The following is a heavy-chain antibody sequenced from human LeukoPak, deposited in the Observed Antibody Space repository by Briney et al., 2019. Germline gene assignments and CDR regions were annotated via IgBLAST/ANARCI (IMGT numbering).Heavy chain of an antibody. Sequence: GGSLRLSCAAAGLTFSRYWMHWVRQAPGKGLEWVSRINSDGSSTTYADSVKGRFTISRDNAKNSLYLQMNSLRAEDTAVYYCARRTSGAFAIWGQGTKVTVSS. CDR2: INSDGSST. J-gene: IGHJ3*02. V-gene: IGHV3-74*01. CDR3: ARRTSGAFAI. CDR1: GLTFSRYW.